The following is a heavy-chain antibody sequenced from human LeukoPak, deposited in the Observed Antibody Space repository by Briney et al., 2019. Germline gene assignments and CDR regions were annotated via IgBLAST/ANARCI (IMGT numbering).Heavy chain of an antibody. J-gene: IGHJ4*02. CDR3: ARMGIAAVGAYYFDY. CDR1: GFTFSDYY. CDR2: ISRNSYT. D-gene: IGHD6-13*01. V-gene: IGHV3-11*06. Sequence: GRSLRLSCAASGFTFSDYYMSWIRQAPGKGLEWVSYISRNSYTNYADSVKGRFTISRDNAKNSLYLRMASLRAEDTAVYYCARMGIAAVGAYYFDYWGQGTLVAVSS.